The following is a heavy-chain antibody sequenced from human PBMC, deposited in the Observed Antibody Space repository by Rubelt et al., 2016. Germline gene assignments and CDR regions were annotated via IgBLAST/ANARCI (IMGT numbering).Heavy chain of an antibody. J-gene: IGHJ4*02. CDR3: ARGPGGTSTSGPYYFDY. V-gene: IGHV1-8*01. D-gene: IGHD2-2*01. Sequence: QVQLVQSGAEVKKPGASVKVSCKASGYTFTSYDINWVRQATGQGLEWMGWMNPNSGNTGYAQKFQGRVTMTRNTSISTAYMERGSLGCEGTAVYSCARGPGGTSTSGPYYFDYWGQGTLGTVSS. CDR1: GYTFTSYD. CDR2: MNPNSGNT.